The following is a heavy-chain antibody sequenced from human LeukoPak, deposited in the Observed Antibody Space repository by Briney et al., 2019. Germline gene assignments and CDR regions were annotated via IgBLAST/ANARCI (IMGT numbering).Heavy chain of an antibody. CDR2: ISYDGSNK. Sequence: GGSLRLSCAASGFIFSKDAMHWVRQAPGKGLEWVAVISYDGSNKYYADSVKGRFTISRDNSKNTLYLQMNSLRAEDTAVYYCARDRTALTGPTAYFDYWGQGTLVTVSS. J-gene: IGHJ4*02. CDR3: ARDRTALTGPTAYFDY. D-gene: IGHD3-9*01. V-gene: IGHV3-30*04. CDR1: GFIFSKDA.